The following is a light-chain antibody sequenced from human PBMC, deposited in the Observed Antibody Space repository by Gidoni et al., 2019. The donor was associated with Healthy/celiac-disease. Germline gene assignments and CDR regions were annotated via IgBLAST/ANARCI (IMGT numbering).Light chain of an antibody. J-gene: IGLJ1*01. CDR2: EVS. CDR1: SSDVGGYNY. Sequence: QSALTQPPSASGSPGQSVTIPCTGTSSDVGGYNYVSLYQQHPGKAPKLMIYEVSKRPSGVPARFSGSKSGNTASLTVSGLQAEDEADYYCSSYAGSNPLVFGTGTKVTVL. CDR3: SSYAGSNPLV. V-gene: IGLV2-8*01.